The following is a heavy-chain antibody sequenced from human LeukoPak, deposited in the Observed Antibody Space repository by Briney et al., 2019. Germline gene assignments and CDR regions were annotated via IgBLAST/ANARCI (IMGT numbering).Heavy chain of an antibody. CDR1: GYTFTSYG. J-gene: IGHJ3*01. D-gene: IGHD3-16*02. Sequence: ASVKVSCKASGYTFTSYGISWVRQAPGQGLEWMGWISAYNGNTNYAQKLQGRVTMTTDTSTSTAYMELRSLRSDDTALYYCAKDITGGDYVWGSYRSGAFDFWGQGTMVTVSS. CDR3: AKDITGGDYVWGSYRSGAFDF. CDR2: ISAYNGNT. V-gene: IGHV1-18*01.